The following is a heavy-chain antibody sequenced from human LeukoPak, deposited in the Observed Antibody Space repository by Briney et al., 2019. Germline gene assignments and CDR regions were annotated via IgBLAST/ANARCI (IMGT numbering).Heavy chain of an antibody. D-gene: IGHD3-3*01. CDR3: AKAELGVDTFFDY. CDR1: GFTFNDYA. Sequence: GGSLRLSCAASGFTFNDYAMYWVRQAPGKGLEWVTLISYDGYDKPYADSVRGRFTISRDNSRNTLYLQMDSLRAEDTAFYYCAKAELGVDTFFDYWGQGTLVTVSS. J-gene: IGHJ4*02. V-gene: IGHV3-30-3*01. CDR2: ISYDGYDK.